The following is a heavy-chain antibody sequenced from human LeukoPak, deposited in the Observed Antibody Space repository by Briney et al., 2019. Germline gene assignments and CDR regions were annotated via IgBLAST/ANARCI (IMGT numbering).Heavy chain of an antibody. CDR3: AEDLSGSFDY. V-gene: IGHV3-23*01. CDR1: GFTFSIYA. Sequence: GGSLRLSCAASGFTFSIYAMSWVRQAPGKGLEWVSAISATDVRTYYADSVKGRFTISRDNSKRTLYLQMNSLRAEDTALYYCAEDLSGSFDYWGQGSLVTVSS. D-gene: IGHD1-26*01. CDR2: ISATDVRT. J-gene: IGHJ4*02.